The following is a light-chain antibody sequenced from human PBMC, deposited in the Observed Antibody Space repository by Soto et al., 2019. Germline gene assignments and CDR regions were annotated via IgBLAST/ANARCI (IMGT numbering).Light chain of an antibody. J-gene: IGLJ2*01. Sequence: QSALTQPASVSGSPGQSITISCTGTSSGVGGYNYVSWYQQHPGKAPKLMLYDVSYRPSGVSNRFSGSKSGNTASLTIPGLQDEDEADYYCSSYTSSSSNLDVVFGGGTKLTV. CDR2: DVS. CDR1: SSGVGGYNY. CDR3: SSYTSSSSNLDVV. V-gene: IGLV2-14*01.